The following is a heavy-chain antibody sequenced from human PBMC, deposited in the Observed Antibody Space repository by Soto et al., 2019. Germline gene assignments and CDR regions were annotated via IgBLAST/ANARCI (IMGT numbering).Heavy chain of an antibody. V-gene: IGHV1-18*01. J-gene: IGHJ6*02. CDR2: ISADNINT. D-gene: IGHD5-18*01. Sequence: ASVKVSCKASGYTFCSHSISLVRQAPGQGLEWMGRISADNINTKYAQKFRGRVTMTTDTSTSTVYMELRNLRSDDTAVYYCARCIQEDYYYGMDVWGQGTTVTVSS. CDR1: GYTFCSHS. CDR3: ARCIQEDYYYGMDV.